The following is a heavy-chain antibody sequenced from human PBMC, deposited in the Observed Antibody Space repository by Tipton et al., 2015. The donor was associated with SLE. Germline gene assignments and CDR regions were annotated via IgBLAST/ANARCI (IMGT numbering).Heavy chain of an antibody. CDR3: ARADSSGWYRDV. J-gene: IGHJ6*02. Sequence: QSGPEVKKPGSSVKVSCKASGGTFSSYAISWVRQAPGQGLEWMGGIIPIFGTANYAQKFQGRVAITADESTSTAYMELSSLRSEDTAVYHCARADSSGWYRDVWGQGTTVTVSS. CDR2: IIPIFGTA. D-gene: IGHD6-19*01. CDR1: GGTFSSYA. V-gene: IGHV1-69*01.